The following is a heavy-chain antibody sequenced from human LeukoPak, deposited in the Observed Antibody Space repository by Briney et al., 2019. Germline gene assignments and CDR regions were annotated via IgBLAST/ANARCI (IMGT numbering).Heavy chain of an antibody. CDR3: ARHHYDFWSGYLWYFDL. CDR2: INHSGST. D-gene: IGHD3-3*01. V-gene: IGHV4-34*01. J-gene: IGHJ2*01. CDR1: GGSFSGYY. Sequence: SETLSLTCAVYGGSFSGYYWSWIRQRPGKGLEWIGEINHSGSTNYNPSLKSRVTISVDTSKNQFSLKLSSVTAADTAVYYCARHHYDFWSGYLWYFDLWGRGTLVTVSS.